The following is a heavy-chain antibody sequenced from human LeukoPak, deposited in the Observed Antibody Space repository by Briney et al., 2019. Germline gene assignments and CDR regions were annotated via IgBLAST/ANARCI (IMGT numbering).Heavy chain of an antibody. Sequence: GGSLRLSCAASGFTFSSYWMGWVRQAPGKGLEWVANIKEDGSEKYYVDSVKGRFTISRDNAKNSLYLQMNSLRAEDTAVYYCAKDEGDLSAPYCFDYWGQGTLVTVSS. J-gene: IGHJ4*02. CDR1: GFTFSSYW. D-gene: IGHD3-16*01. CDR2: IKEDGSEK. CDR3: AKDEGDLSAPYCFDY. V-gene: IGHV3-7*01.